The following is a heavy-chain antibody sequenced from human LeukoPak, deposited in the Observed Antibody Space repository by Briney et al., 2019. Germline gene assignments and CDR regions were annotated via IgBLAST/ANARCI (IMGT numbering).Heavy chain of an antibody. D-gene: IGHD3-10*01. CDR3: ATGTIYGAGLFDY. Sequence: PGGSLRLSCAASGFIFSSYNMNWVRQAPGKGLEWVSSISTSSSYIYYADSVKGRFTISRDNSKNTLYPQMDSLRADDTAIYYCATGTIYGAGLFDYWGQGTLVTVSS. V-gene: IGHV3-21*04. CDR2: ISTSSSYI. CDR1: GFIFSSYN. J-gene: IGHJ4*02.